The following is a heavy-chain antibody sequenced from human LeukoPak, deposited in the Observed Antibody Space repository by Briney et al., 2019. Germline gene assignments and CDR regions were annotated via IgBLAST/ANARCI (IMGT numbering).Heavy chain of an antibody. CDR1: GFSLPNPTGG. J-gene: IGHJ4*02. CDR3: ARSSKVSTGWYDFDY. CDR2: NFSNEEK. Sequence: SGPTLVNPTATLTLTCTVSGFSLPNPTGGVSWIRQPPGKALEGLSQNFSNEEKSYSTSLKSRLTISKDTSKSQVVLTMTNMDPVDTATYYCARSSKVSTGWYDFDYWGQGTLVTVSS. V-gene: IGHV2-26*01. D-gene: IGHD6-19*01.